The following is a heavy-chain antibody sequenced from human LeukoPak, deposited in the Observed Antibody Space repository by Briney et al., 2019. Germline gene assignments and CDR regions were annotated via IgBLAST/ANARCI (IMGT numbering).Heavy chain of an antibody. Sequence: AESLKISCKGSGYSFTSYWIGWVRQMPGKGLEWMGIIYPGDSDTRYSPSFQGQVTISADKSISTAYLQWSSLKASDTAMYYCARASSMYYYDSSGPTDVWGQGTTVTVSS. D-gene: IGHD3-22*01. J-gene: IGHJ6*02. CDR1: GYSFTSYW. V-gene: IGHV5-51*01. CDR2: IYPGDSDT. CDR3: ARASSMYYYDSSGPTDV.